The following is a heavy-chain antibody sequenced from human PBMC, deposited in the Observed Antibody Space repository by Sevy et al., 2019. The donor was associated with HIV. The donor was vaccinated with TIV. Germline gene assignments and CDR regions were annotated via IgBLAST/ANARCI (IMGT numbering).Heavy chain of an antibody. V-gene: IGHV1-69*10. CDR3: ARDNYGDFLGLFNL. D-gene: IGHD4-17*01. Sequence: ASVKVSCKASGGTFSSFAINSVRQAPGQGLEWMGGIIPILGIANYAQKFQGRVTITADKSANIAYMELSSLRSEDTAVYYCARDNYGDFLGLFNLWGRSTLVTVSS. CDR2: IIPILGIA. CDR1: GGTFSSFA. J-gene: IGHJ2*01.